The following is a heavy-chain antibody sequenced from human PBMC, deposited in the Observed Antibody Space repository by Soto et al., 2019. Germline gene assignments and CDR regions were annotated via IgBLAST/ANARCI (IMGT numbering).Heavy chain of an antibody. CDR2: ISYDGSSQ. D-gene: IGHD2-21*01. V-gene: IGHV3-30*18. Sequence: QVQLVESGGGVVQPGRSLRLSCADSVFTFSSDGMHWVRQAPGKGLEWVAVISYDGSSQYYAVSVQGRFAISRDNSKNTLYLQMNSLRPEDTALYYCAKANAHIPFDSWGQGTLVTVSS. CDR3: AKANAHIPFDS. J-gene: IGHJ4*02. CDR1: VFTFSSDG.